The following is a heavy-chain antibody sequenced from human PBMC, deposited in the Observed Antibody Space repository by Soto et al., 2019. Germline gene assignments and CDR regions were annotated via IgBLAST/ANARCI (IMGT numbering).Heavy chain of an antibody. V-gene: IGHV4-4*02. D-gene: IGHD4-17*01. CDR1: GASITSDNW. CDR2: IYHNGRT. CDR3: AAHAGKTYGPLDY. J-gene: IGHJ4*02. Sequence: QVQLQESGPGLLKPSGTLSLTCLVSGASITSDNWWTWVRQSPEKGLEWIAEIYHNGRTNYNPSLKSRVSVSVDLSKNQFSLKVTSVTAAETAVYFCAAHAGKTYGPLDYWGPGKLVTVSS.